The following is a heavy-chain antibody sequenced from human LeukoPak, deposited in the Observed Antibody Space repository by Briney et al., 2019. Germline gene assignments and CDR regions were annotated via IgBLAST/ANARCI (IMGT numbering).Heavy chain of an antibody. CDR2: ISSSSSYI. CDR1: GFTFSSYS. J-gene: IGHJ4*02. V-gene: IGHV3-21*04. Sequence: GGSLRLSCAASGFTFSSYSMNWVRQAPGKGLEWVSSISSSSSYIYYADSVKGRFTISRDNSKNTLHVQMNSLRVEDTAVYYCAKGGLKFHQWGQGTLVTVSS. CDR3: AKGGLKFHQ. D-gene: IGHD2-2*01.